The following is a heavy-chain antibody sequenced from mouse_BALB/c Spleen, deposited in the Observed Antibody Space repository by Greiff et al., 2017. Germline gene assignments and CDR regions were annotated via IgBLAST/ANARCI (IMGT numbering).Heavy chain of an antibody. CDR3: ARGGYDYPY. V-gene: IGHV5-12-2*01. CDR2: ISNGGGST. D-gene: IGHD2-4*01. CDR1: GFTLSSYT. J-gene: IGHJ3*01. Sequence: EVMLVESGGGLVQPGGSLKLSCAASGFTLSSYTMSWVRQTPEKRLEWVAYISNGGGSTYYPDTVKGRFTISRDNAKNTLYLQMSSLKSEDTAMYYCARGGYDYPYWGQGTLVTVSA.